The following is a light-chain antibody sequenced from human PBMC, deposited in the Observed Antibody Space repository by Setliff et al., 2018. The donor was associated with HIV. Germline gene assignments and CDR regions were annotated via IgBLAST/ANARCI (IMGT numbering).Light chain of an antibody. V-gene: IGLV2-11*01. Sequence: QSALTQPRSVSGSPGQSVTISCTGTSSDVGGYNQVSWYQQHPGKAPKVMIYDVSRRPAGVPDRFSGSKSGNTASLTISGLQAEDEADYYCSSYTSSSTSYVFGTGTKVT. CDR2: DVS. CDR1: SSDVGGYNQ. J-gene: IGLJ1*01. CDR3: SSYTSSSTSYV.